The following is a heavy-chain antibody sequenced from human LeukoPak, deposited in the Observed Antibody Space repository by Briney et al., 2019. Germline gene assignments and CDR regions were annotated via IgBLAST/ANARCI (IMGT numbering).Heavy chain of an antibody. CDR1: GGSFSGYY. J-gene: IGHJ4*02. CDR3: AITYYDSSGYYFDY. V-gene: IGHV4-34*01. D-gene: IGHD3-22*01. Sequence: PSETLSLTCAVYGGSFSGYYWSWIRQPPGKGLECIGEINHSGSTNYNPSLKSRVTISVDTSKNQFSLKLSSVTAADTAVYYCAITYYDSSGYYFDYWGQGTLVTVSS. CDR2: INHSGST.